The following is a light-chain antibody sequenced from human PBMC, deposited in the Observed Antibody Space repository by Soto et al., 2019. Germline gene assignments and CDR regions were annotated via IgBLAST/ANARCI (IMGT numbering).Light chain of an antibody. V-gene: IGLV1-44*01. CDR3: VAWDDRLNGPV. Sequence: QSVLTQPPSASGTLGQSVIISCSGSSSNIGSHPVNWYQQLPGTAPKLLIYTNDQRPSGVPDRFSGSKSGTSASLAISGLQSEDEAHYYCVAWDDRLNGPVFGGGTKLTVL. CDR2: TND. J-gene: IGLJ3*02. CDR1: SSNIGSHP.